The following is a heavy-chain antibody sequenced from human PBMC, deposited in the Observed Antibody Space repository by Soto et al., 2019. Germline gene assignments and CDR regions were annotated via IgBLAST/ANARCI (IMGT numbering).Heavy chain of an antibody. J-gene: IGHJ4*02. V-gene: IGHV1-18*01. CDR2: ISAYNGNT. Sequence: ASVKVSCKASGYTFTSYGISLVRQAPGQGLEWMGWISAYNGNTNYAQKLQGRVTMTTDTSTSTAYMELRSLRSDDTAVYYCARDMDDILTGYYERSFDYWGQGTLVTVSS. CDR1: GYTFTSYG. D-gene: IGHD3-9*01. CDR3: ARDMDDILTGYYERSFDY.